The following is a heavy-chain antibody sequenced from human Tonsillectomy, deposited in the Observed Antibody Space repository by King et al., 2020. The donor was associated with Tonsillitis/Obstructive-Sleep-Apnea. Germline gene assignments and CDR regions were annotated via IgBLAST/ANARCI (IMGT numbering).Heavy chain of an antibody. CDR2: IIPILGIA. V-gene: IGHV1-69*04. D-gene: IGHD2-15*01. J-gene: IGHJ4*02. CDR1: GGTFSNYA. Sequence: QLVQSGAEVKKPGSSVKVSCKASGGTFSNYAISWVRQAPGQGLEWMGRIIPILGIANYAQKFQGRVTITADKSTNTAYMELSSLRSEDTAVYYCARGLVDVGEYCSGGSCYGDSWGQGTLVPASS. CDR3: ARGLVDVGEYCSGGSCYGDS.